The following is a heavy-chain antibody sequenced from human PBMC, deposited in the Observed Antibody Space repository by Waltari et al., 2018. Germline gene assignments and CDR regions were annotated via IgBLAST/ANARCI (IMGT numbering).Heavy chain of an antibody. Sequence: EVQLVESGGGLVQPGGSLRLLCAASGFTFRNYEMNWVRQAPGNGREWVSYISSGASTIFYADSVKDRFTISRDNAKNSVYLQMNSLRADDTAIYYCARGEGGANEYWGQGTLVTVSS. V-gene: IGHV3-48*03. CDR2: ISSGASTI. J-gene: IGHJ4*02. CDR1: GFTFRNYE. CDR3: ARGEGGANEY. D-gene: IGHD1-26*01.